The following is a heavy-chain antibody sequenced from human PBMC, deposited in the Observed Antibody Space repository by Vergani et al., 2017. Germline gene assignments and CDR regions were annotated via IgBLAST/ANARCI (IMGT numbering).Heavy chain of an antibody. Sequence: EVQLVASGGGVVRPGGSLRLSCAASGFTFDDYGMSWVRQAPGKGLEWVSGINWNGGRTGYADSVKGRFTISRDNAKNSLYLQMNSLRAEDTAVYYCARETNDRRSWVAVGYYYYVMYVEGEGTTITVTS. CDR2: INWNGGRT. CDR1: GFTFDDYG. J-gene: IGHJ6*04. V-gene: IGHV3-20*04. CDR3: ARETNDRRSWVAVGYYYYVMYV. D-gene: IGHD6-13*01.